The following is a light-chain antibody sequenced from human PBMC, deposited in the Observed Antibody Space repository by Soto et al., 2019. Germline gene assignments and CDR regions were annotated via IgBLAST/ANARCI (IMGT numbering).Light chain of an antibody. CDR1: SSDVGGYDY. Sequence: QSVLTQPTSVSGSPGQSVTTSCTGTSSDVGGYDYVSWYQQHPGTAPKLMLYEVNNRPSGVSNRFSGSKSGNTASLIISGLQTEDEADYYCSAYTTTSTLIFGTGTKVTVL. J-gene: IGLJ1*01. V-gene: IGLV2-14*01. CDR3: SAYTTTSTLI. CDR2: EVN.